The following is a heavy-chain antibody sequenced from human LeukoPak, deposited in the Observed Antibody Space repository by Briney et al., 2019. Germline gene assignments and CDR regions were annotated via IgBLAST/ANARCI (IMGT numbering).Heavy chain of an antibody. Sequence: RASVKVSCKASGYTFTSYGISWVRQAPGQGLEWMGWISAYNGNTNYAQRLQGRVTMTTDTSTSTAYMELRSLRSDDTAVYYCARFQPQVRGVIKGPKRFDPWGQGTLVTVSS. D-gene: IGHD3-10*01. J-gene: IGHJ5*02. V-gene: IGHV1-18*04. CDR1: GYTFTSYG. CDR3: ARFQPQVRGVIKGPKRFDP. CDR2: ISAYNGNT.